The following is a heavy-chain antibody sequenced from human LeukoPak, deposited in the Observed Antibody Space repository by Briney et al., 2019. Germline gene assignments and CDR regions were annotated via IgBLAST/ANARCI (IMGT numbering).Heavy chain of an antibody. V-gene: IGHV3-15*07. J-gene: IGHJ4*02. CDR3: IRFWFGY. CDR2: IKSKIDGGTI. D-gene: IGHD3-3*01. Sequence: PGGSLRLSCAASGFTLSDAWMSWVRQAPGKGLEWVGRIKSKIDGGTIDYAAPVKGRFTISRDDSKNTLYLQMNSLQTEDTAVYYCIRFWFGYWGQGTLVTVSP. CDR1: GFTLSDAW.